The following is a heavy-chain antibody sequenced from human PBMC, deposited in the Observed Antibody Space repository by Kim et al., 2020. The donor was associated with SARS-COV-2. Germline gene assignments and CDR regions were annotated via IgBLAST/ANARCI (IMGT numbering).Heavy chain of an antibody. CDR1: GGSISSSNW. V-gene: IGHV4-4*02. CDR2: IYHSGST. D-gene: IGHD6-13*01. Sequence: SETLSLTCAVSGGSISSSNWWSWVRQPPGKGLEWIGEIYHSGSTNYNPSPKSRVTISVDKSKNQFSLKLSSVTAADTAVYYCARDSSGGAAASNWGQGTLVTVSS. CDR3: ARDSSGGAAASN. J-gene: IGHJ4*02.